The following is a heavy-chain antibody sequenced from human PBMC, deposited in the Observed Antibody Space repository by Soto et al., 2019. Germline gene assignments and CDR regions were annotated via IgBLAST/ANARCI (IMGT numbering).Heavy chain of an antibody. CDR2: ISGSADRT. D-gene: IGHD1-26*01. V-gene: IGHV3-23*01. Sequence: VQLLESGGGSVQPGGSLRLSCAASGFTFISYAMNWVRQAPGKGLEWVSAISGSADRTYYADSVKGRFTISRDNYNKILYLRMNSLRAEDTAVYYCAKVGSHSGSHYDAFDIWGQGTMVTVSS. J-gene: IGHJ3*02. CDR3: AKVGSHSGSHYDAFDI. CDR1: GFTFISYA.